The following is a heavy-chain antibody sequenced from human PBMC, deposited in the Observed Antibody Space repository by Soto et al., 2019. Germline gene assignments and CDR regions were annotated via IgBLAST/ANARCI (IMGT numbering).Heavy chain of an antibody. CDR1: AFTYSDYI. Sequence: EGSLRLSCAASAFTYSDYIMTWIRQAPGSGLEWVSYLSGSGSSTKYYADAVGGRFTISRDNAKNSLYLQMNSLTAEDTAVYYCARSSATGNGWWGYGLDVWGQGTTVTVSS. CDR2: LSGSGSSTK. D-gene: IGHD2-15*01. V-gene: IGHV3-11*01. CDR3: ARSSATGNGWWGYGLDV. J-gene: IGHJ6*02.